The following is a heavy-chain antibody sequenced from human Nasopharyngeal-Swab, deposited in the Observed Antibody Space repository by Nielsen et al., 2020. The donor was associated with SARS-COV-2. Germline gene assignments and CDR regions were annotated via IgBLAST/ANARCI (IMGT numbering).Heavy chain of an antibody. CDR3: AKDHSSGWLDY. D-gene: IGHD6-19*01. CDR1: GFTFDAYT. CDR2: INWDGGDT. V-gene: IGHV3-43*01. Sequence: GESLKISCAASGFTFDAYTMHWVRQAPGKGLEWVSLINWDGGDTSYADSVKGRFTIPRDNSENSLYLQMHSLRIEDTALYYCAKDHSSGWLDYWGQGTLVTVSS. J-gene: IGHJ4*02.